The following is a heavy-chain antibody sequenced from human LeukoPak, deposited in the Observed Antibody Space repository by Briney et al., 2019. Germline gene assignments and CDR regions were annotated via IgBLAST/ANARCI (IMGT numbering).Heavy chain of an antibody. Sequence: SGPALVKPTQTLTLTCTFSGFSLSTGGMPVSWIRQPPGKALEWLARIDWDDDKFYSTSLKTRLTISKDTSKNQVVLTMTNMDPVDTATYYCATDSPDAFDIWGQGTMVTVSS. CDR1: GFSLSTGGMP. CDR2: IDWDDDK. D-gene: IGHD3-22*01. J-gene: IGHJ3*02. V-gene: IGHV2-70*04. CDR3: ATDSPDAFDI.